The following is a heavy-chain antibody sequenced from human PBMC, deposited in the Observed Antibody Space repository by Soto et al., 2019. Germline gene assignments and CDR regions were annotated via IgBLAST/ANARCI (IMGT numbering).Heavy chain of an antibody. CDR3: ARDRIGYGGNGGLDY. CDR2: ISSSSSYI. V-gene: IGHV3-21*01. CDR1: GFTFSSYS. D-gene: IGHD4-17*01. J-gene: IGHJ4*02. Sequence: SEGSLRLSXAASGFTFSSYSMNWVRQAPGKGLEWVSSISSSSSYIYYADSVKGRFTISRDNAKNSLYLQMNSLRAEDTAVYYCARDRIGYGGNGGLDYWGQGTLVTVSS.